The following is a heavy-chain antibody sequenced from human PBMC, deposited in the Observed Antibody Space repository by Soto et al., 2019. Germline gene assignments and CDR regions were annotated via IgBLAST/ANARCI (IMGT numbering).Heavy chain of an antibody. D-gene: IGHD3-16*01. CDR1: GFLSGNYA. Sequence: EVQLLESGGDLVHPGESLRLSCAASGFLSGNYAMDWIRQAPGTGLEWVSAISDSGVNTYYADSVKGRFTISRDNSKNALYLEMKSLRAGDTAVYYCIKEARGHSYARLWGWGTPVTVSS. CDR3: IKEARGHSYARL. V-gene: IGHV3-23*01. CDR2: ISDSGVNT. J-gene: IGHJ4*02.